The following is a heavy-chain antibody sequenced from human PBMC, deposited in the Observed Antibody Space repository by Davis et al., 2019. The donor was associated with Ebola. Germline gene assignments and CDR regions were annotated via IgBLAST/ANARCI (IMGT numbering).Heavy chain of an antibody. J-gene: IGHJ4*02. CDR3: ARMGYFDWLLDTYFDY. D-gene: IGHD3-9*01. Sequence: GGSLRLSCAASGFTFDDYAMHWVRQAPGKGLEWVSGLSWNSGTLGYAASVKGRFTISRDNSKDTLYLQMNSLRVEDTAVYYCARMGYFDWLLDTYFDYWGQGTLVSVSS. CDR1: GFTFDDYA. V-gene: IGHV3-9*01. CDR2: LSWNSGTL.